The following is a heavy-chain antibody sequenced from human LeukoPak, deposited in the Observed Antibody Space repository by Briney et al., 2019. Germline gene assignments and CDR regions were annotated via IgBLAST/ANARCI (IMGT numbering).Heavy chain of an antibody. D-gene: IGHD6-19*01. J-gene: IGHJ4*02. Sequence: SETLSLTCIVSGGSISSYYWSWIRQPPGKGLEWIGYLYYSGITNYNPSLKSRVTISVDTSKNQFSLKLSSVTAADTAVYYCARGEGEAGPFDYWGQGTLVTVSS. CDR2: LYYSGIT. CDR1: GGSISSYY. CDR3: ARGEGEAGPFDY. V-gene: IGHV4-59*01.